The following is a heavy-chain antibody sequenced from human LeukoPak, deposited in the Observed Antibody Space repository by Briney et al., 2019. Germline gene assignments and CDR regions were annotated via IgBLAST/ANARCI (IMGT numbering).Heavy chain of an antibody. CDR3: ARAPGGNPFFDY. CDR2: VIPIFGTA. J-gene: IGHJ4*02. V-gene: IGHV1-69*01. CDR1: GGTFISYA. D-gene: IGHD4-23*01. Sequence: GSSVKVSCKASGGTFISYAISWVRQAPGQGLEWVGGVIPIFGTANYAQKFQGRVTITADESTSTAYMELSSLRSEDTAVYYCARAPGGNPFFDYWGQGTLVTVSS.